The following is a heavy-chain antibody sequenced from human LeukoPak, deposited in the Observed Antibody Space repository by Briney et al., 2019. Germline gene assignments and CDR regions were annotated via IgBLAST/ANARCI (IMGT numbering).Heavy chain of an antibody. V-gene: IGHV1-69*04. D-gene: IGHD4-17*01. CDR1: GGTFSSYA. CDR3: ARGFYGDYYYYGMDV. J-gene: IGHJ6*02. CDR2: IIPILSIA. Sequence: ASVKLSCKASGGTFSSYAISWVRQAPGQGLEWMGRIIPILSIANYPQKFQGRVTITADKSTSTAYMELSRLRSDDTAVYYCARGFYGDYYYYGMDVWGRGTTVTVSS.